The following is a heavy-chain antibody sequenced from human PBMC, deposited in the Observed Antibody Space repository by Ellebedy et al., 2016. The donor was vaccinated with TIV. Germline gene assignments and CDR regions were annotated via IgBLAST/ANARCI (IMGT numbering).Heavy chain of an antibody. D-gene: IGHD2-2*01. Sequence: GSLRLXCAVYGGSFSDYYWSWIRQPPGKGLEWIGEINHSGSTNYNPSLKSRVTISVDTSKNQFSLKLSSVTAADTAVYYCARAYCTTTSCSSLDYWGQGTLVTVSS. CDR2: INHSGST. CDR1: GGSFSDYY. V-gene: IGHV4-34*01. CDR3: ARAYCTTTSCSSLDY. J-gene: IGHJ4*02.